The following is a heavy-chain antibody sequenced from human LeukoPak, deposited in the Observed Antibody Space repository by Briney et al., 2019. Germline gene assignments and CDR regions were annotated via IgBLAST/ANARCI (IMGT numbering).Heavy chain of an antibody. D-gene: IGHD3-10*01. J-gene: IGHJ6*03. V-gene: IGHV3-21*01. CDR1: GFTXSXYS. Sequence: PGGXXXXXXAAXGFTXSXYSMNWVRQAPGKGLEGVSSISSSSSYIYYADSVKGRFTISRDNAKNSLYLQMNRLRAEDTAVYYCARPPRGDYYGSGSYYEISYYYYMDVWGKGTTVTVSS. CDR2: ISSSSSYI. CDR3: ARPPRGDYYGSGSYYEISYYYYMDV.